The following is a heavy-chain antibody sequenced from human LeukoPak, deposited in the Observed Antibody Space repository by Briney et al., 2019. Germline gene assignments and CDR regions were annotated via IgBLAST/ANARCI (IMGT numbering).Heavy chain of an antibody. J-gene: IGHJ4*02. CDR1: GNYW. D-gene: IGHD2/OR15-2a*01. Sequence: GGSLRLSCAASGNYWVHWVRQAPGKGLVWVSHINSDGSWTSYADSVKGRFTISKDNAKNTVYLQMNSLRAEDTAVYYCVSFYETYWGRGTLVTVSS. V-gene: IGHV3-74*01. CDR3: VSFYETY. CDR2: INSDGSWT.